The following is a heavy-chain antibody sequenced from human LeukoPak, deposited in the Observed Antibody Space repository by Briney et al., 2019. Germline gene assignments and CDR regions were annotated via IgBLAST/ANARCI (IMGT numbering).Heavy chain of an antibody. J-gene: IGHJ6*03. CDR2: ISSSGSTI. Sequence: PGGSLRLSCAASGFTFSSYEMNWARQAPGKGLEWVSYISSSGSTIYYADSVKGRFTISRDNAKNSLYLQMNSLRAEDTALYYCARSSSSSGGYYYMDVWGKGTTVTVSS. V-gene: IGHV3-48*03. D-gene: IGHD6-6*01. CDR3: ARSSSSSGGYYYMDV. CDR1: GFTFSSYE.